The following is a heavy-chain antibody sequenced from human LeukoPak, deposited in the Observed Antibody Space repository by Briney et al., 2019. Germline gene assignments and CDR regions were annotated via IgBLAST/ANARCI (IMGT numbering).Heavy chain of an antibody. V-gene: IGHV1-8*01. D-gene: IGHD3-10*01. CDR1: GYTFTSYD. J-gene: IGHJ6*03. CDR2: MNPNSGNT. CDR3: ARAPLYGSGSYYLGYYYYYMDV. Sequence: GASVKVSCKASGYTFTSYDINWVRQATGQGLEWMGWMNPNSGNTGYAQKFQGRVTMTRNTSISTAYMELSSLRSEDTAVYYCARAPLYGSGSYYLGYYYYYMDVWGKGTTVTISS.